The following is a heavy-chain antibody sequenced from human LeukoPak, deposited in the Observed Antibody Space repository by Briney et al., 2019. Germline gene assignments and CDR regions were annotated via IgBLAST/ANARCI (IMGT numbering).Heavy chain of an antibody. CDR1: GFTFSNYA. CDR2: ITGSGGST. J-gene: IGHJ2*01. D-gene: IGHD5-18*01. Sequence: GGSLRLSCAASGFTFSNYAMSWVRQAPGKGLEWVSSITGSGGSTYYADSVKGRFTISRDNAKNTVFLQMISLRAEDTAVYYCARDTGWYFDLWGRGTLVTVSS. CDR3: ARDTGWYFDL. V-gene: IGHV3-23*01.